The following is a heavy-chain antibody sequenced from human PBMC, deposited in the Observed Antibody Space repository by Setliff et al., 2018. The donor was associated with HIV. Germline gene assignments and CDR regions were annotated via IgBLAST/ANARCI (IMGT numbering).Heavy chain of an antibody. J-gene: IGHJ4*02. D-gene: IGHD6-13*01. CDR3: ARESPSSSWFYFDF. V-gene: IGHV4-34*01. CDR1: GGSFSDYY. CDR2: INHSGST. Sequence: SETLSLTCAVYGGSFSDYYWSWIRQPPGKGLEWIGEINHSGSTNYNPSLKSRVTISLDTSKNQFSLKLGSVTAADTAVYYCARESPSSSWFYFDFWGQGTLVTVSS.